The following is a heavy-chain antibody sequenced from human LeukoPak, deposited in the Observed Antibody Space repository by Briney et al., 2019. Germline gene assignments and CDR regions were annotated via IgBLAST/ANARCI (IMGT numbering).Heavy chain of an antibody. D-gene: IGHD6-19*01. V-gene: IGHV4-34*01. CDR1: GGSFSGYY. CDR3: AMPGYSSGAIDY. J-gene: IGHJ4*02. Sequence: PSETLSLTCAVYGGSFSGYYWSWIRQPPGKGLEWIGEINHSGSTNYNPSLKSRVTISVDTSKNQFSLKLSSVTAADTAVYYCAMPGYSSGAIDYWGQGTLVTVSS. CDR2: INHSGST.